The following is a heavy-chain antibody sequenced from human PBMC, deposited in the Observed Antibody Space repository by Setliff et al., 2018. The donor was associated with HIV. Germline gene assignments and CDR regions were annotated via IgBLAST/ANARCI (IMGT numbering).Heavy chain of an antibody. Sequence: PGGSLRLSCAASGFTFSSYSMNWVRQAPGKGLEWVSYISSSSSTIYYADSVKGRFTISRDNAKNSLYLQMNSLRAEDTAVYYCARLPMITFGGVIVTYFDYWGQGTLVTVSS. V-gene: IGHV3-48*01. D-gene: IGHD3-16*02. CDR3: ARLPMITFGGVIVTYFDY. CDR2: ISSSSSTI. CDR1: GFTFSSYS. J-gene: IGHJ4*02.